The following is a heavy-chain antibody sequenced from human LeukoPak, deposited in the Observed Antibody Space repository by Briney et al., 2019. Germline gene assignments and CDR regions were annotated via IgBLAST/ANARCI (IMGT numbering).Heavy chain of an antibody. Sequence: QPGGTLRLSCVASGFTFSSYAMSWVRQAPGKGLEWVAVIWYDGSNEYYADSVKGRFTISRDNSKNTLYLQMNSLRAEDTAVYYCAREKSPYGDYVGGVDYWGQGTLVTVSS. CDR2: IWYDGSNE. CDR3: AREKSPYGDYVGGVDY. V-gene: IGHV3-33*08. CDR1: GFTFSSYA. J-gene: IGHJ4*02. D-gene: IGHD4-17*01.